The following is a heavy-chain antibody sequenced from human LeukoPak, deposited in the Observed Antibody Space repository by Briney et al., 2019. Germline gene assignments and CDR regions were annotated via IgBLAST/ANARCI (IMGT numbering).Heavy chain of an antibody. Sequence: ASVKVSRKASGYTFTSYGISWVRQAPGQGLEWMGWISAYNGNTNYAQKLQGRVTMTTDTSTSTAYMELRSLRSDDTAVYYCARVPHAGGYCSSTSCYYFDYWGQGTLVTVSS. V-gene: IGHV1-18*01. J-gene: IGHJ4*02. CDR3: ARVPHAGGYCSSTSCYYFDY. CDR2: ISAYNGNT. D-gene: IGHD2-2*03. CDR1: GYTFTSYG.